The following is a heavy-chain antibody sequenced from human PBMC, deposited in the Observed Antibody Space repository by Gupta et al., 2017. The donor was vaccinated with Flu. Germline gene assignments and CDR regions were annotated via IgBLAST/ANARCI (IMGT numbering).Heavy chain of an antibody. D-gene: IGHD6-19*01. CDR3: ARASPKLYSSGWYFGY. CDR2: INHSGST. J-gene: IGHJ4*02. V-gene: IGHV4-34*01. Sequence: QVQLQQWGAGLLKPSETLSLTCAVYGGSFSGYYWSWIRQPPGKGLEWIGEINHSGSTNYNPSLKSRVTISVDTSKNQFSLKLSSVTAADTAVYYCARASPKLYSSGWYFGYWGQGTLVTVSS. CDR1: GGSFSGYY.